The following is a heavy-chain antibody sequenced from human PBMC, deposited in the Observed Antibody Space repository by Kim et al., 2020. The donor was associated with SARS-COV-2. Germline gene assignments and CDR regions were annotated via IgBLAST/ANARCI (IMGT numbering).Heavy chain of an antibody. CDR3: ARHAPRYDRDYFDY. CDR2: IYYSGST. J-gene: IGHJ4*02. V-gene: IGHV4-39*01. D-gene: IGHD1-20*01. Sequence: SETLSLTCTVSGGSISSSSYYWGWIRQPPGKGLEWIGSIYYSGSTYYNPSLKSRVTISVDTSKNQFSLKLSSVTAADTAVYNCARHAPRYDRDYFDYWGQGTLVTVSS. CDR1: GGSISSSSYY.